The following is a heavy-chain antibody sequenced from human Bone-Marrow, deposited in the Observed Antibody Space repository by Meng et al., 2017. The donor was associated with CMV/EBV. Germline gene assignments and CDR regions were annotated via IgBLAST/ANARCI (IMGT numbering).Heavy chain of an antibody. CDR2: ISYDGSKK. J-gene: IGHJ6*02. V-gene: IGHV3-30*03. Sequence: GESLKISCAASGFTFDDYGMSWVRQAPGKGLEWVAVISYDGSKKYYADSVKGRFTISRDNSKNTLYLQMTSLRAEDTAVYYCARVSPPSGYSSGWYSNYYYCGMDVWGQGTTATVSS. CDR1: GFTFDDYG. D-gene: IGHD6-19*01. CDR3: ARVSPPSGYSSGWYSNYYYCGMDV.